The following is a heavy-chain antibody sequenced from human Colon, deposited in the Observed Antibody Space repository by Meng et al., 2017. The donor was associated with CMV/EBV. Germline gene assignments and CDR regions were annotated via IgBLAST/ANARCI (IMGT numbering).Heavy chain of an antibody. J-gene: IGHJ4*02. CDR1: GFTFVEYW. D-gene: IGHD3-16*01. CDR3: ARDPWGYY. Sequence: GGSLRLSCVTFGFTFVEYWMIWVRQAPGKGLERVANIKQDGSETNYADSVKGRFTISRDNTKNSLYLQMNSLRAEDTAVYYCARDPWGYYWGQGTLVTVSS. CDR2: IKQDGSET. V-gene: IGHV3-7*01.